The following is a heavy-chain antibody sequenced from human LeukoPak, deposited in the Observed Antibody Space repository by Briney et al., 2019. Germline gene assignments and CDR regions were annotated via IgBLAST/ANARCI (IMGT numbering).Heavy chain of an antibody. J-gene: IGHJ2*01. V-gene: IGHV3-23*01. CDR3: AKQKSYWYFDL. CDR2: ISGSGDNT. Sequence: PGGSLRLSCAASGFTFSSHGMSWVRQAPGKGLEWVSTISGSGDNTYYADSVKGRFTISRDNSKNTLYLQMNSLRAEDTAVYYCAKQKSYWYFDLWGRGTLVTVSS. CDR1: GFTFSSHG.